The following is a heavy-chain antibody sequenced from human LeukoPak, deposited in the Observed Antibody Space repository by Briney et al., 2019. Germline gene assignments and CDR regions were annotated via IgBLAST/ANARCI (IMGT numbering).Heavy chain of an antibody. CDR1: GGSFSDYY. D-gene: IGHD3-16*01. CDR2: IYYSGST. Sequence: SETLSLTCAVYGGSFSDYYWGWIRQPPGKGLEWIGSIYYSGSTYYNPSLKSRVTISVDTSKNQFSLKLSSVTAADTAVYYCANDYVWGSLGAFDIWGQGTMVTVSS. V-gene: IGHV4-39*07. J-gene: IGHJ3*02. CDR3: ANDYVWGSLGAFDI.